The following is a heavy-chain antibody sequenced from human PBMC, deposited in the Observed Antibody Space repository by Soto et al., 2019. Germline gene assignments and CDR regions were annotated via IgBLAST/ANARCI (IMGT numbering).Heavy chain of an antibody. CDR2: FDPEDGGT. D-gene: IGHD2-21*02. CDR1: GYTLTELS. V-gene: IGHV1-24*01. J-gene: IGHJ3*02. Sequence: AAVKVSCKVSGYTLTELSMHWVRQAPGKGLEWMGGFDPEDGGTIYAQKFQGRVTMTEDTSTDTAYMELSSLRSEDTAVYYCATCKSGGDCYSGREDAFDIWGQGTMVTVSS. CDR3: ATCKSGGDCYSGREDAFDI.